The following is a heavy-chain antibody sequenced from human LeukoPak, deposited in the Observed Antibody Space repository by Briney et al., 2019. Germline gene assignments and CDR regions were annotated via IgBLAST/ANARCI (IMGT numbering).Heavy chain of an antibody. V-gene: IGHV7-4-1*02. D-gene: IGHD5-18*01. Sequence: ASVKVSCKASGYTFTSYAMNWVRQAPGQGLEWMGWINTNTGNPTYAQGFTGRFVFSLDTSDSTAYLQISSLKAEDTAMSYCEREEVQLSVWGQGTLVTVSS. CDR2: INTNTGNP. CDR1: GYTFTSYA. CDR3: EREEVQLSV. J-gene: IGHJ4*02.